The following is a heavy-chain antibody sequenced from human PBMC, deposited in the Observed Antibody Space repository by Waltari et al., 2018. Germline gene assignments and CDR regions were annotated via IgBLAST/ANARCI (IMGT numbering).Heavy chain of an antibody. V-gene: IGHV1-69*01. CDR1: GGTFRSYA. D-gene: IGHD3-3*01. CDR3: ASVRFLEWLPLGY. CDR2: VIPIFGTA. J-gene: IGHJ4*02. Sequence: QVQLVQSGAEVKKRGSSVKVSCKASGGTFRSYAISWVRQAPGQGLEWMGGVIPIFGTANYVQKFQGRVTITADESTSTTYMELGILRSEYTAVYYCASVRFLEWLPLGYWGQGTLVTVSS.